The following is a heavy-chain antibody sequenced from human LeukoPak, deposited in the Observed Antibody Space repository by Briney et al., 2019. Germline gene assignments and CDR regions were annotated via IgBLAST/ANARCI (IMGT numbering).Heavy chain of an antibody. D-gene: IGHD3-22*01. Sequence: PSETLSLTCPVSGGSFSGYYWSWIRRPPGKGLEWIGEINHSGSTNYNPSLKSRVTISVDTSKNQFSLKLSSVTAADTAVYYCARGSDYDSSGYSFDYWGQGTLVTVSS. CDR3: ARGSDYDSSGYSFDY. J-gene: IGHJ4*02. V-gene: IGHV4-34*01. CDR1: GGSFSGYY. CDR2: INHSGST.